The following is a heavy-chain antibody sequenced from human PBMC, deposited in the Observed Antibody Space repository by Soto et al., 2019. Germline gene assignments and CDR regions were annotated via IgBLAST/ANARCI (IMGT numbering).Heavy chain of an antibody. CDR3: ARVRGSTDKEVGYFQH. CDR1: GFTFSSYS. CDR2: ISSSSSTI. V-gene: IGHV3-48*01. D-gene: IGHD1-26*01. Sequence: GGSLRLSCAASGFTFSSYSMNWVRQAPGKGLEWVSYISSSSSTIYYADSVKGRFTISRDNAKNSLYLQMNSLRAEDTAVYYCARVRGSTDKEVGYFQHWGQGTLVTVSS. J-gene: IGHJ1*01.